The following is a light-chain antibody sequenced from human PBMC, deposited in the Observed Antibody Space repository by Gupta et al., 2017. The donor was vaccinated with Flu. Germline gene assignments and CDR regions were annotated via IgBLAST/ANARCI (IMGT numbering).Light chain of an antibody. CDR3: SSYAGDNSWV. CDR1: SSDIGSYNY. V-gene: IGLV2-8*01. CDR2: KVT. Sequence: QSALTQPPSAPGSPGQSVTISCTGTSSDIGSYNYVSWYQQRPGKAPKFMFYKVTERPSGVPDRFSGSKSGNRASLTVSGLQPEEEADYYCSSYAGDNSWVFGGGTKLTVL. J-gene: IGLJ3*02.